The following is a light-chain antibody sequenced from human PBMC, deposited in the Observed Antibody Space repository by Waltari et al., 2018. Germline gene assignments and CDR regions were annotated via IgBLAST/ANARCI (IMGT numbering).Light chain of an antibody. V-gene: IGKV1-5*03. CDR1: QSISSW. J-gene: IGKJ2*01. CDR2: KAS. CDR3: QQYNNWDT. Sequence: DIQMTQSPSTLSASVGHRVTITCRASQSISSWLAWYQQKPGKAPKLLIYKASSLKSGVPSRFSGSGSGTEFILTISSLQPDDFATYYCQQYNNWDTFGQGTKLEIK.